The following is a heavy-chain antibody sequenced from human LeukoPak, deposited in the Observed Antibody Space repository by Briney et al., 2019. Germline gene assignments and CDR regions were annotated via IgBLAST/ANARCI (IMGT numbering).Heavy chain of an antibody. D-gene: IGHD5-12*01. CDR3: ARRGYSGYGLTPDFDY. CDR2: ISAYNGNT. Sequence: ASVKVSCKASGYTFTSYGISWVRQAPGQGLEWMGWISAYNGNTNYAQKLQGRVTMTTDTSTSTAYMELRSLRSDDTAVYYCARRGYSGYGLTPDFDYWGQGTLVTVSS. J-gene: IGHJ4*02. CDR1: GYTFTSYG. V-gene: IGHV1-18*01.